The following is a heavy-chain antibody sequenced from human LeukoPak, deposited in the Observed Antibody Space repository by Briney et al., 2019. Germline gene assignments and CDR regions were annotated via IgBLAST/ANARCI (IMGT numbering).Heavy chain of an antibody. V-gene: IGHV3-21*01. J-gene: IGHJ4*02. CDR1: GVTFSNDG. D-gene: IGHD2-2*01. CDR3: ARERACGASSCVAYYFDS. Sequence: GGSLRLSCAASGVTFSNDGMDWVRQAPGQGLEGVSSISGSSTYIYYADSVKGRFTISRDNAKSSLYLQMDSLRAEDTAVYYCARERACGASSCVAYYFDSWGQGTLVTVS. CDR2: ISGSSTYI.